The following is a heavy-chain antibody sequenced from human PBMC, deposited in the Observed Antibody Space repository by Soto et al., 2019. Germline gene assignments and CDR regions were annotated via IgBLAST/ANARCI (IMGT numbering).Heavy chain of an antibody. V-gene: IGHV1-8*02. CDR1: GYSFSSFA. Sequence: ASVKVSCKASGYSFSSFAISWVRQTPGQGLEWMGGMKPSIGRTGYAQKFQGRVTMTRDTSINTAYMELRTLTSDDTAFYYCARGVSAGVDYWGQGTLVTVSS. J-gene: IGHJ4*02. CDR2: MKPSIGRT. D-gene: IGHD1-26*01. CDR3: ARGVSAGVDY.